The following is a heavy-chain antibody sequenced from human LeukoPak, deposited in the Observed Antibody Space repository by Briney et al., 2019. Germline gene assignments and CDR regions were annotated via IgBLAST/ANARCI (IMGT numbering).Heavy chain of an antibody. CDR3: ARDQEGFDY. V-gene: IGHV3-23*01. J-gene: IGHJ4*02. Sequence: GGSLRLSCAASGFTFSSSAMSWVRQAPGKGLEWVSAISNNGGYTYYADSVQGRFTISRDNSKSTLCLQMNSLRAEDTAVYYCARDQEGFDYWGQGTVVTVSS. CDR1: GFTFSSSA. CDR2: ISNNGGYT.